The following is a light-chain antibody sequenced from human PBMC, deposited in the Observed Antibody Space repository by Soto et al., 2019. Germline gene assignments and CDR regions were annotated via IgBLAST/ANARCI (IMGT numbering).Light chain of an antibody. CDR3: QQYNRASWT. CDR2: DAS. Sequence: DIQMTQSPSTLSAYVGDRVSITCRASQSIDTWLAWYQQKPGQAPSLLIFDASILESGVPSRFSGSGSGTEFTLTISSLQPDDFATYYCQQYNRASWTFDQGTRVEI. J-gene: IGKJ1*01. V-gene: IGKV1-5*01. CDR1: QSIDTW.